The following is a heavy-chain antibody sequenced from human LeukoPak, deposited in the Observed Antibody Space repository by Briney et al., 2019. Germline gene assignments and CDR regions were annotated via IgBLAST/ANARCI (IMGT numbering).Heavy chain of an antibody. CDR1: GFTFSSYW. Sequence: GGSLRLSCAASGFTFSSYWMHWVRQAPGKGLVWVSRINSDGSSTSYADSVKGRFTISRDNSKNTLYLQMNSLRAEDTAVYYCARDLHLLPRYYYYTMDVWGQGTTVTVSS. V-gene: IGHV3-74*01. CDR3: ARDLHLLPRYYYYTMDV. CDR2: INSDGSST. J-gene: IGHJ6*02. D-gene: IGHD2-15*01.